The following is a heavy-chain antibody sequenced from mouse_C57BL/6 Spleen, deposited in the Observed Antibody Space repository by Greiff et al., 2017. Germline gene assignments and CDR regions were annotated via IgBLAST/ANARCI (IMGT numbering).Heavy chain of an antibody. Sequence: QVQLQQSGAELVRPGTSVKVSCKASGYAFTNYLIEWVKQRPGQGLEWIGVINPGSGGTYYNEKFKGKATLTADKSSSTAYMQLSRLTSEDSAVYFCARNYYGSSWIMDYWGQGTSVTVSS. D-gene: IGHD1-1*01. CDR3: ARNYYGSSWIMDY. CDR1: GYAFTNYL. CDR2: INPGSGGT. J-gene: IGHJ4*01. V-gene: IGHV1-54*01.